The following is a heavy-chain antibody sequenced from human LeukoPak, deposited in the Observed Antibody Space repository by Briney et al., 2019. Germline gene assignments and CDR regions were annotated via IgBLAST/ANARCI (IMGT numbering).Heavy chain of an antibody. V-gene: IGHV4-30-4*08. CDR3: AREAAIVVPAARAGGHNWFDP. J-gene: IGHJ5*02. Sequence: SETLSLTCTVSGGSISSGDYYWSWIRQPPGKGLEWIGYIYYSGSTYYNPSLKSRVTISVDTSKNQFSLKLSSVTAADTAVDYCAREAAIVVPAARAGGHNWFDPWGQGTLVTVSS. CDR2: IYYSGST. D-gene: IGHD2-2*01. CDR1: GGSISSGDYY.